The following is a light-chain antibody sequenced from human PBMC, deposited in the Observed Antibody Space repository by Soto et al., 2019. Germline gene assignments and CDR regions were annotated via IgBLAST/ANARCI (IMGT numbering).Light chain of an antibody. CDR2: GAS. J-gene: IGKJ1*01. V-gene: IGKV3-15*01. Sequence: EILMTQSPATLSVSPGERATLSCRASQSVRSNLAWYQQKPGQAPRLLIYGASTRATGIPVRFSGSGSGTDFTLTISSLQSEDFAVYYCLQYNDWVPTFG. CDR3: LQYNDWVPT. CDR1: QSVRSN.